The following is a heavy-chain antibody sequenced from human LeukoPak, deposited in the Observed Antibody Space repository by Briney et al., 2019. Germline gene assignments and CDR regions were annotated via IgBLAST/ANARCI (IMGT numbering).Heavy chain of an antibody. CDR2: ISYDGSNK. CDR3: ARMNRGSGWYSYYYGMDV. V-gene: IGHV3-30*03. D-gene: IGHD6-19*01. Sequence: GGSLRLSCAASGFTFSSYGMHWVRQAPGRGLEWVAVISYDGSNKYYADSVKGRFTISRDNSKNTLYLQMNSLRAEDTAVYYCARMNRGSGWYSYYYGMDVWGQGTTVTVSS. CDR1: GFTFSSYG. J-gene: IGHJ6*02.